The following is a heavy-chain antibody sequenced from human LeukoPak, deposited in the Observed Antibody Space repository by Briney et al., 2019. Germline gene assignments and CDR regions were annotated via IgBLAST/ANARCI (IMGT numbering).Heavy chain of an antibody. D-gene: IGHD6-6*01. J-gene: IGHJ4*02. CDR3: ARDRRSSSSSSEFHFDY. Sequence: GGSLRLSCEASEFTFSSYAMHWVRQAPGKGLEWVALIWYDGSNKYYADSVKGRFTISRDNSKNTLYLQMNSLRAEDTAVYYCARDRRSSSSSSEFHFDYWGQGTLVTVSS. CDR2: IWYDGSNK. V-gene: IGHV3-33*01. CDR1: EFTFSSYA.